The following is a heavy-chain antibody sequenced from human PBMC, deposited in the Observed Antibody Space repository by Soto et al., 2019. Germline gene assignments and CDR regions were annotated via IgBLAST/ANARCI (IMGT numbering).Heavy chain of an antibody. V-gene: IGHV3-11*01. Sequence: GGSLRLSCAASGFTFSDYYMSWIRQAPGKGLEWVSYISSSGSTIYYADSVKGRFTISRDNAKNSLYLQMNSLRAEDTAVYYCAELLSSGWYGENYYYMDVWGKGTTVTAP. D-gene: IGHD6-19*01. CDR1: GFTFSDYY. J-gene: IGHJ6*03. CDR2: ISSSGSTI. CDR3: AELLSSGWYGENYYYMDV.